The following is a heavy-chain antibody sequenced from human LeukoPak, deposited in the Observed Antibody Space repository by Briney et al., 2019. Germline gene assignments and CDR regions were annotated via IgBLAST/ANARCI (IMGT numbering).Heavy chain of an antibody. CDR2: ISTSGGST. J-gene: IGHJ4*02. CDR1: GFTVSGYA. CDR3: AKNGHGSGSYYPRTKYYFDY. V-gene: IGHV3-23*01. D-gene: IGHD3-10*01. Sequence: GGSLRLSCAASGFTVSGYAMNWVRQAPGKGLEWVATISTSGGSTYYADFVKGRLTISRDNSKNTLYLQMNSLRAEDTAVYYCAKNGHGSGSYYPRTKYYFDYWGQGTLVTVSS.